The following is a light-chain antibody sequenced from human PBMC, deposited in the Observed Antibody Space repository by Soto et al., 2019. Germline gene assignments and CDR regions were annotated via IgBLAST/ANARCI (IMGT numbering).Light chain of an antibody. CDR1: QDISHY. Sequence: DIQMTQSPSSLSASVGDRVTITCQASQDISHYLNWYQQKPGKAPKLLIYDASKLETGVPSRFSGSGSGTDFTFTISSLQPEDIATYYCQQWVTFGGGTRVDIK. CDR3: QQWVT. V-gene: IGKV1-33*01. J-gene: IGKJ4*01. CDR2: DAS.